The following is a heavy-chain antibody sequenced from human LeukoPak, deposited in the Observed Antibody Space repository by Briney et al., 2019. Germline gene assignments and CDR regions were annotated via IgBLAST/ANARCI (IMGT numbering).Heavy chain of an antibody. CDR3: ARNSAVATSRSWFDP. Sequence: SETLSLTCSVFDGSISNYYWSLIRQPPGKGLEWIGYAYYSGSTTYNPSLESRVTMSVDTSKNQFSLKLTAVTAADTAVYYCARNSAVATSRSWFDPWGQGTLVTVSS. D-gene: IGHD6-19*01. CDR1: DGSISNYY. V-gene: IGHV4-59*08. CDR2: AYYSGST. J-gene: IGHJ5*02.